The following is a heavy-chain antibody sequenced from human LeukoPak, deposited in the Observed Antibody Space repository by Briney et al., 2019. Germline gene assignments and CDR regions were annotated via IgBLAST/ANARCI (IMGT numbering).Heavy chain of an antibody. CDR3: ARGYVDDIPMIKDY. CDR1: GFTFSSYA. J-gene: IGHJ4*02. CDR2: IIPIFGTA. V-gene: IGHV1-69*01. Sequence: GGSLRLSCAASGFTFSSYAISWVRQAPGQGLEWMGGIIPIFGTANYAQKFQGRVTITADESTGTAYMELSSLRSEDTAVYYCARGYVDDIPMIKDYWGQGTLVTVSS. D-gene: IGHD2-8*01.